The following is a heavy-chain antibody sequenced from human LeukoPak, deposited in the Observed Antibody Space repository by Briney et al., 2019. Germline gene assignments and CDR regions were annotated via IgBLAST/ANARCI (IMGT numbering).Heavy chain of an antibody. V-gene: IGHV1-2*06. CDR3: AREGPIFGTTANWFDP. CDR2: INPNSGGT. Sequence: GASVKVSCKASGYTFTGYYMHWVRQAPGQGLEWMGRINPNSGGTNYAQKFQGRVTMTRDTSTSTAYMELSRLRSEDTAVYYCAREGPIFGTTANWFDPWGQGTLVTVSS. D-gene: IGHD3-3*02. CDR1: GYTFTGYY. J-gene: IGHJ5*02.